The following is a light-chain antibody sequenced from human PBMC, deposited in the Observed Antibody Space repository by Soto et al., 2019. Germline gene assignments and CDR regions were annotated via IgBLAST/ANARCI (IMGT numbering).Light chain of an antibody. CDR1: SSDVGSYNL. CDR3: CSYAGSSTLAYV. Sequence: QSALTQPASVSGSAGQSITISCTGTSSDVGSYNLVSWYQQHPGKAPKLMIYEGSKRPSGVSNRFSGSKSGNTASLTISGLQAEDEADYYCCSYAGSSTLAYVFGTGTKVTVL. CDR2: EGS. J-gene: IGLJ1*01. V-gene: IGLV2-23*01.